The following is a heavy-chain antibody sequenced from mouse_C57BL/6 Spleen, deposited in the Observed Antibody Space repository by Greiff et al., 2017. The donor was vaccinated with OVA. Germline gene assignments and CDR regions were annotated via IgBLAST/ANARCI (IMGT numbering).Heavy chain of an antibody. J-gene: IGHJ3*01. D-gene: IGHD2-4*01. CDR2: IYPGSGNT. CDR3: ARDGEYDSFAY. CDR1: GYTFTDYY. Sequence: VQLQQSGAELVRPGASVKLSCKASGYTFTDYYINWVKQRPGQGLEWIARIYPGSGNTYYNEKFKGKATLTAEKSSSTAYMQLSSLTSEDSAVYFCARDGEYDSFAYWGQGTLVTVSA. V-gene: IGHV1-76*01.